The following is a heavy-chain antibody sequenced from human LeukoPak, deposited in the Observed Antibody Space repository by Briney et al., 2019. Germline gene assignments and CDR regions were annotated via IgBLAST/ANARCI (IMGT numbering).Heavy chain of an antibody. CDR3: ARGGVGATTYVWFDP. D-gene: IGHD1-26*01. CDR1: GYTVTNYY. Sequence: ASVKVSCKASGYTVTNYYIHWVRQAPGQGLECMGIINPSGGSTSYAQKFQGRVTMTRDMSTSTVYMELSSLRSEDTAVYDCARGGVGATTYVWFDPWGQGTLVTVSS. V-gene: IGHV1-46*01. CDR2: INPSGGST. J-gene: IGHJ5*02.